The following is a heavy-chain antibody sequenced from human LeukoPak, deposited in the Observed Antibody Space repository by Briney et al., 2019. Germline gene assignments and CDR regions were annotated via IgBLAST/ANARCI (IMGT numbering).Heavy chain of an antibody. V-gene: IGHV3-15*01. CDR1: GFTFSNAW. J-gene: IGHJ4*02. CDR3: AKEASHYSSGWYYFDY. D-gene: IGHD6-19*01. CDR2: IKSKTDGGTT. Sequence: GGSLRLSCAASGFTFSNAWMSWVRQAPGKGLEWVGRIKSKTDGGTTDYAAPVKGRFTISRDNSKNTLYLQMNSLRAEDTAVYYCAKEASHYSSGWYYFDYWGQGTLVTVSS.